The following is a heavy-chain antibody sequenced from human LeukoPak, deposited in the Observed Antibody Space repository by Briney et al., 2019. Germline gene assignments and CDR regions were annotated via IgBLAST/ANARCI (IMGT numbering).Heavy chain of an antibody. V-gene: IGHV3-23*01. Sequence: GGSLRLSCAASGFTVSSNYMSGGRQAAGKGLEWGSAFSGGGGSTYYAYSVKGLFTLSRDHSNNPLYLQMNSLRADDTALYYCAKGILFGSGSYFDYSGQGTLVTVSS. D-gene: IGHD3-3*01. J-gene: IGHJ4*02. CDR2: FSGGGGST. CDR3: AKGILFGSGSYFDY. CDR1: GFTVSSNY.